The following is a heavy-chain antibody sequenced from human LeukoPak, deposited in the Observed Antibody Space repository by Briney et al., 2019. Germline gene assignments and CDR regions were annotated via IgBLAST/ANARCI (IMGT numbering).Heavy chain of an antibody. CDR1: GFTFSSYA. J-gene: IGHJ4*02. D-gene: IGHD6-19*01. Sequence: PGRSLRLSCAASGFTFSSYAMHWVRQAPGKGLEWVADISYDGSNKYYADSVKGRFTISRDNSKNTLYLQMNSLRAEDTAVYYCARGYSSGWYEGLDYWGQGTLVTVSS. CDR2: ISYDGSNK. V-gene: IGHV3-30*04. CDR3: ARGYSSGWYEGLDY.